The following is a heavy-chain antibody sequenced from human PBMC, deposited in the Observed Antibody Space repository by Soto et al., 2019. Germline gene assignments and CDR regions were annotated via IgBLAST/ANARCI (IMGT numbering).Heavy chain of an antibody. D-gene: IGHD6-19*01. Sequence: PGESLKISCKGSGYNFANYWIGWVREMPGKGLEWMGMIFPVDSDTKNSPSLQGQITMSVXXXKXXAXLQXXSLXASXTAMYYCAAGYSTGLDAFDIWGQGTMVTVSS. CDR3: AAGYSTGLDAFDI. V-gene: IGHV5-51*01. CDR2: IFPVDSDT. J-gene: IGHJ3*02. CDR1: GYNFANYW.